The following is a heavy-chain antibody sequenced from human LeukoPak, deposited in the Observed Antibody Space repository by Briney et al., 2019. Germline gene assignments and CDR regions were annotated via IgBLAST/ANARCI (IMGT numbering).Heavy chain of an antibody. CDR2: INHSGST. D-gene: IGHD6-19*01. Sequence: SETLSLTCAVYGVSFSGYYWSWIRQPPGKGLEWIGEINHSGSTNYNPSLKSRVTISVDTSKNQFSLKLSSVTAADTAVYYCASQDEQWLSDYWGQGTLVTVSS. CDR3: ASQDEQWLSDY. V-gene: IGHV4-34*01. CDR1: GVSFSGYY. J-gene: IGHJ4*02.